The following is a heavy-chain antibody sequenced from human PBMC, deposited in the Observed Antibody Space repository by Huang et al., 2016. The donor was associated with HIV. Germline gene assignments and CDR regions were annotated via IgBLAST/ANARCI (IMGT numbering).Heavy chain of an antibody. J-gene: IGHJ6*02. CDR1: GFTFDDYG. CDR3: ARISLRLYYGMDV. Sequence: EVQLVESGGGVVRPGGSLRLSCAASGFTFDDYGMSWGRQAPGKGLEWVSGIKWNGGSTGYADSVKGRFTISRDNGKNSLYLQMTSLRAEDTALYHCARISLRLYYGMDVWGQGTTVTVSS. D-gene: IGHD3-16*01. CDR2: IKWNGGST. V-gene: IGHV3-20*01.